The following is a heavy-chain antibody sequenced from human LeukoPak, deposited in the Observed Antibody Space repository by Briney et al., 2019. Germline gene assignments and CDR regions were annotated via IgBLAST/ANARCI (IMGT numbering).Heavy chain of an antibody. Sequence: SETLSLTCAVYGVSFSGYYWSWIRQPPGKGLEWVGEINHSGNTNYNPSLKSGRTITVDTSNNHISLKQSSVTAAETAVYYSARRSQYYYGSGRSNWFDPWGQGTLVTVSS. D-gene: IGHD3-10*01. CDR3: ARRSQYYYGSGRSNWFDP. CDR1: GVSFSGYY. V-gene: IGHV4-34*01. J-gene: IGHJ5*02. CDR2: INHSGNT.